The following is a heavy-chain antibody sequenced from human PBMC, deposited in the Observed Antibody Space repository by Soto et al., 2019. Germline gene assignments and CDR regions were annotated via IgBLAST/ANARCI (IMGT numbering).Heavy chain of an antibody. Sequence: GGSLRLSCAASGFTFSSYWMSWVRQAPGKGLEWVANIKQDGSEKYYVDSVKGRFTISRDNAKNSLYLQMNSLRAEDTAVYYCARRRWISYGYYFDYWGQGTLVTVSS. V-gene: IGHV3-7*05. CDR3: ARRRWISYGYYFDY. D-gene: IGHD5-18*01. CDR1: GFTFSSYW. CDR2: IKQDGSEK. J-gene: IGHJ4*02.